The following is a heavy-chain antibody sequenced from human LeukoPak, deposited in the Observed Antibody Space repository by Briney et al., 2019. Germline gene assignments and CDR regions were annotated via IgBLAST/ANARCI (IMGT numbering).Heavy chain of an antibody. CDR2: IYYSGST. Sequence: SETLSLTCTVSGGSISSYYWSWIRQPPGKGLEWIGYIYYSGSTNYNPSLKSRVTISVDTSENQFSLKLSSVTAADTAVYYCARGPYSSSWYDFDYWGQGTLVTVSS. CDR1: GGSISSYY. D-gene: IGHD6-13*01. J-gene: IGHJ4*02. V-gene: IGHV4-59*01. CDR3: ARGPYSSSWYDFDY.